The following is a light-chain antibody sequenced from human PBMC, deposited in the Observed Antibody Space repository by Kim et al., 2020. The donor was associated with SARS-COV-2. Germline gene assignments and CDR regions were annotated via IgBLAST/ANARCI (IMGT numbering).Light chain of an antibody. CDR2: GNS. V-gene: IGLV1-40*01. J-gene: IGLJ3*02. CDR1: SSNSGAGYD. CDR3: QSYDSSLSGWGL. Sequence: VTISCTGSSSNSGAGYDVHWYQQLPGTAPKLLIYGNSNRPSGVPDGFSGSKSGTSASLAITGLQAEDEADYYCQSYDSSLSGWGLFGGGTQLTVL.